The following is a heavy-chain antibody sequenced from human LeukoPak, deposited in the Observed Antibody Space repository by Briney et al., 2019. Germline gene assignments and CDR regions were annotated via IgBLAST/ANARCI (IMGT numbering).Heavy chain of an antibody. CDR1: GGSISSYY. CDR2: IYYSGTT. V-gene: IGHV4-59*01. Sequence: PSETLSLTCTVSGGSISSYYWSWIRQPPGKGLEWIGYIYYSGTTNYNPSLKSRVTIPVDTSKNQFSLKLSSVTAADTAVYYCARGVYIAAAQYGYWGQGTLVTVSS. CDR3: ARGVYIAAAQYGY. J-gene: IGHJ4*02. D-gene: IGHD6-13*01.